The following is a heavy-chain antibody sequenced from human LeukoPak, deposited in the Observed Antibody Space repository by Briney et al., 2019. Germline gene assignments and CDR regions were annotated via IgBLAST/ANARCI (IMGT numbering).Heavy chain of an antibody. Sequence: ASVKVSCKASGYTFTSYDINWVRQATGQGLEWMGWMNPNSGNTGYAQKFQGRVTMTRNTSISTAYMELSSLGSEDTAVYYCARTVVARGNWFDPWGQGTLVTVSS. CDR1: GYTFTSYD. J-gene: IGHJ5*02. CDR3: ARTVVARGNWFDP. D-gene: IGHD4-23*01. V-gene: IGHV1-8*01. CDR2: MNPNSGNT.